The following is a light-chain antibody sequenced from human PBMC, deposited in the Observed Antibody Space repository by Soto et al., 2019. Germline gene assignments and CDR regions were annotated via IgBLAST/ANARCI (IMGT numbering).Light chain of an antibody. CDR2: GAS. CDR1: QSVSSN. V-gene: IGKV3-15*01. J-gene: IGKJ1*01. Sequence: EIVMTQSPATLSVSPGERATLSCRASQSVSSNLAWYQQKPGQPPRRLIYGASTRATGIPARFSGSGSGTEFTLTISSLQSEDFAVDYCQQYNNWPRTFGQGTKVEIK. CDR3: QQYNNWPRT.